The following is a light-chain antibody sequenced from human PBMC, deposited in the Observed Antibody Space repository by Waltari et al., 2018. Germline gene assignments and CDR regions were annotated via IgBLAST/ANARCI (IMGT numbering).Light chain of an antibody. CDR3: MQGTHWLYT. Sequence: DIQMAQSPSSLSASVGDRVTITCRASQDITNFLVWYQQKPGKAPKLLIYAASTLQPGVPDRFSGSGSGTDFTLKISRVEAEDVGVYYCMQGTHWLYTFGQGTKLEIK. CDR1: QDITNF. CDR2: AAS. V-gene: IGKV1-27*01. J-gene: IGKJ2*01.